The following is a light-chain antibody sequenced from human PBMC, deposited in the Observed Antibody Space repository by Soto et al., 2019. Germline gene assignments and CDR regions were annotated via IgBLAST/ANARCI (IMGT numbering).Light chain of an antibody. V-gene: IGKV1-5*03. CDR2: KAS. CDR3: QQYYSYPWT. Sequence: DIQMTQSPSTLSASVGDRVTITCRASQSVGTYLAWFQQRPGKAPKGLISKASTLESGAPSRFTGSGSGTELALTITSLQHEDVATYYCQQYYSYPWTFGHGSKV. J-gene: IGKJ1*01. CDR1: QSVGTY.